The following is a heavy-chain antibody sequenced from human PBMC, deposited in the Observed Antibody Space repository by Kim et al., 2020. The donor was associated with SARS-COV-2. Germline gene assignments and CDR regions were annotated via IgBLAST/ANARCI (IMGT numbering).Heavy chain of an antibody. CDR1: GFTFRRYS. CDR2: ISYDGSNK. D-gene: IGHD1-26*01. J-gene: IGHJ6*02. Sequence: GGSLRLSCAASGFTFRRYSMHWVRQAPGKGLEWVAVISYDGSNKYYADSVKGRFTISRDNSKNTLYLQMNSLRAEDTAVYYCARGNSGSYLYGMDVWGQGTTVTVSS. CDR3: ARGNSGSYLYGMDV. V-gene: IGHV3-30*04.